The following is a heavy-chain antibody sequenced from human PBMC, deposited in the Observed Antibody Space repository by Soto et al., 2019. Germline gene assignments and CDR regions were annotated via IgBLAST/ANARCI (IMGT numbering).Heavy chain of an antibody. CDR1: GGSFSGYY. D-gene: IGHD1-26*01. CDR3: AREGVGADWFDP. Sequence: QVQLQQWGAGLLKPSETLSLTCAVYGGSFSGYYWSWIRQPPGKGLEWIGEINHSGSTNYNPSLKNRVTISVDTSKNQFSLKLSSVTAADTAVYYCAREGVGADWFDPWGQGTLVTVSS. V-gene: IGHV4-34*01. CDR2: INHSGST. J-gene: IGHJ5*02.